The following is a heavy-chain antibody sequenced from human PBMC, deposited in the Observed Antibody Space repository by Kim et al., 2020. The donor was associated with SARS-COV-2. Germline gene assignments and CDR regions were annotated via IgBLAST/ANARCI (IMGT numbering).Heavy chain of an antibody. D-gene: IGHD2-21*02. CDR2: IIPILGIA. CDR3: AREGRSHPIVVVTGNDAFDI. J-gene: IGHJ3*02. Sequence: SVKVSCKASGGTFSSYAISWVRQAPGQGLEWMGRIIPILGIANYAQKFQGRVTITADKSTSTAYMELSSLRSEDTAVYYCAREGRSHPIVVVTGNDAFDIWGQGTMVTVSS. V-gene: IGHV1-69*04. CDR1: GGTFSSYA.